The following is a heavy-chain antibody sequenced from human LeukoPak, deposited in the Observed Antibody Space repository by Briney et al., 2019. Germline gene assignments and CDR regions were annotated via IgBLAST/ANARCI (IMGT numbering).Heavy chain of an antibody. J-gene: IGHJ5*02. V-gene: IGHV3-30*03. D-gene: IGHD3-22*01. CDR1: GFTFSSYV. CDR3: ATEDHTSGHAGALGFDP. Sequence: GRSLRLSCAASGFTFSSYVMHWARQAPGEGLEWVAVIRQDGDGKFYGNSVKGRFTISRDNSRDTLYLQMDSLTTEDTAIYYCATEDHTSGHAGALGFDPWGQGTLVPVS. CDR2: IRQDGDGK.